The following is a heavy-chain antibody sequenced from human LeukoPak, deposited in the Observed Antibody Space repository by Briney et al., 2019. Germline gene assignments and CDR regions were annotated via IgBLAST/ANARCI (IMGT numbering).Heavy chain of an antibody. CDR3: ASNTGTVFDY. V-gene: IGHV4-59*01. CDR2: VYYTGST. CDR1: GDFITAYY. J-gene: IGHJ4*02. Sequence: SEALSLTCTVSGDFITAYYWSWIRQPPGKGLEWIGYVYYTGSTEYNPSLRSRVTISLEMSNHQFSLNLTSVTAADTAVYYCASNTGTVFDYWGQGALVTVSS. D-gene: IGHD7-27*01.